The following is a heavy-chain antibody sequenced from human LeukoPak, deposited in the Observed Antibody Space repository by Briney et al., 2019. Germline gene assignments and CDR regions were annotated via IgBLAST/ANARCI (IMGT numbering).Heavy chain of an antibody. CDR1: GGSIVSYY. D-gene: IGHD6-25*01. Sequence: SETLSLTCTVSGGSIVSYYWSWIRQPPGKGLEWIGYIYYTGSTNYNPSLKSRVTISVDTSKNQLSLKLSSVTAADTAVYYCARYLAAGYFDLWGRGTLVTVCS. CDR3: ARYLAAGYFDL. V-gene: IGHV4-59*08. J-gene: IGHJ2*01. CDR2: IYYTGST.